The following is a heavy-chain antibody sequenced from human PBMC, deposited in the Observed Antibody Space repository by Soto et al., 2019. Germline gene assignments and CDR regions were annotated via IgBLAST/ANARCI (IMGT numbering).Heavy chain of an antibody. CDR1: GYTFTSYG. CDR3: AREPRMAYYDSSGYYHFDD. Sequence: ASVKVSCKASGYTFTSYGISWVRQAPGQGLEWMGWISAYNGDTNYAQKLQGRVTMTTDTSTSTAYMELRSLRSDDTAVYYCAREPRMAYYDSSGYYHFDDWGQGTLVTVSS. V-gene: IGHV1-18*01. J-gene: IGHJ4*02. CDR2: ISAYNGDT. D-gene: IGHD3-22*01.